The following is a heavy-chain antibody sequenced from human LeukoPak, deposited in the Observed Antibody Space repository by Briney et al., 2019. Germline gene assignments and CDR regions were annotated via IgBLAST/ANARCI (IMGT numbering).Heavy chain of an antibody. CDR3: VCIPHLNG. J-gene: IGHJ4*02. CDR2: ISSNGVTT. D-gene: IGHD2-2*02. CDR1: GFTFSTYA. Sequence: GGSLRLSCSASGFTFSTYAMHWVRQAPGEGLEYVSAISSNGVTTYYADSVKGRFTISRDNSKNILYLQMSSQRPEDTAVYYCVCIPHLNGWGQGSLVTVSS. V-gene: IGHV3-64D*06.